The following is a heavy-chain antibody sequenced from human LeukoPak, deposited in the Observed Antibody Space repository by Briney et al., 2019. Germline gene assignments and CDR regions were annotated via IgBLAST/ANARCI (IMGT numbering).Heavy chain of an antibody. V-gene: IGHV3-21*04. D-gene: IGHD3-10*01. CDR3: ARADYGSTSTTFFH. J-gene: IGHJ4*02. CDR1: GFTLSNYN. Sequence: PGGSLRLSCAASGFTLSNYNMNWVRQAPGKGLEWVSSISSSSSYIYYADSVKGRFTSSRDNAKKSLYLQMNSLRDEDTAVYYCARADYGSTSTTFFHWGQGTLVTVSS. CDR2: ISSSSSYI.